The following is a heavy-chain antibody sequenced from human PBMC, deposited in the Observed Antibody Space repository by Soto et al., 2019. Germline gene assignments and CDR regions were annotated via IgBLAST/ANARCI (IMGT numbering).Heavy chain of an antibody. Sequence: EVQVMESGGGLVQPGGTLRLSCAASEFTFAGHDISWVRQVSGQGLEWVSSITPSDKTYYAGSVKGRFTISRDKSKNTLYMQMNSLRVEDTAVYCCVVLEFYSSVRIWGQGTLVTVSS. CDR1: EFTFAGHD. CDR2: ITPSDKT. J-gene: IGHJ4*01. D-gene: IGHD3-3*01. CDR3: VVLEFYSSVRI. V-gene: IGHV3-23*01.